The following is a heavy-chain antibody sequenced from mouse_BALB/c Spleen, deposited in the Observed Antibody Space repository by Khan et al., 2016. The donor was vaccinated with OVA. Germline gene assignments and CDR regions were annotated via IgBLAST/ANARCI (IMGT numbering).Heavy chain of an antibody. CDR3: ARAGYGGFAY. J-gene: IGHJ3*01. CDR1: GYTFTDFL. Sequence: QVRLQQSGPELVKPGASVKMSCKASGYTFTDFLISWLKQRPGQGLEWIGEIYPGSGYTYYNEKFKGKATLTSDKSSNTAHMQLSSLTSEYSAVYFCARAGYGGFAYWGQGTLVTVSA. V-gene: IGHV1-77*01. D-gene: IGHD3-2*02. CDR2: IYPGSGYT.